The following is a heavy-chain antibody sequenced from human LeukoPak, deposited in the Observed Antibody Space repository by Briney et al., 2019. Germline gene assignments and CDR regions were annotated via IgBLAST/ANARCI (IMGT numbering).Heavy chain of an antibody. V-gene: IGHV3-23*01. J-gene: IGHJ4*02. CDR2: ISGSGGST. Sequence: GGSLRLSCAASGFTFGGSAMHWVRQAPGKGLEWVSAISGSGGSTYYADSVKGRFTISRDNSKNTLYLQMNSLRAEDTAVYYCAKVESRVTMIVVVTRDYYFDYWGQGTLVTVSS. CDR1: GFTFGGSA. D-gene: IGHD3-22*01. CDR3: AKVESRVTMIVVVTRDYYFDY.